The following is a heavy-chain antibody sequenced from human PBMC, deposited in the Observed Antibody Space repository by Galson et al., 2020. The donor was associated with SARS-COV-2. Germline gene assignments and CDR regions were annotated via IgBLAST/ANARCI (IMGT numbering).Heavy chain of an antibody. CDR1: GFTFSSYA. CDR2: ISSTGGST. J-gene: IGHJ4*02. CDR3: VKGYYYDSSGYYSIGFDY. Sequence: GGSLRLSCSASGFTFSSYAMHWVRKAPGKGLEYVSAISSTGGSTYYADSVKGRFTISRDNSKNTLYLQMSSLRAEDTAVYYCVKGYYYDSSGYYSIGFDYWGQGTLVTVSS. V-gene: IGHV3-64D*06. D-gene: IGHD3-22*01.